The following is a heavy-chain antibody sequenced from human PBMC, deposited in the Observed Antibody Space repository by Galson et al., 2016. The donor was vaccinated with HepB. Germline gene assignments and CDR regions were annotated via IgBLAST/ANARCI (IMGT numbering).Heavy chain of an antibody. CDR2: IWYDGSKK. J-gene: IGHJ4*02. CDR1: GFGFNTYG. V-gene: IGHV3-33*01. CDR3: ARFGTGLDY. Sequence: SLRLSCAASGFGFNTYGMHWVRQAPGKGLEWVALIWYDGSKKYYVDSEKGRFTISRNNSQNTLYLQMNSLRAEDTAVYYCARFGTGLDYWGQGTMVTVSS. D-gene: IGHD3/OR15-3a*01.